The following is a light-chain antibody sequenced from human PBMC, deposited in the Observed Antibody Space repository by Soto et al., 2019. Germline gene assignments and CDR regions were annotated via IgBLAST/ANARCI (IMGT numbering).Light chain of an antibody. V-gene: IGKV3-20*01. CDR1: QSVNSKY. CDR3: QQYDSTPPT. Sequence: EIVLTQSPGTLSLSPGDRATLSCRASQSVNSKYLAWYQRKPGQAPRLLIYGASNRATDIPYRFSASGSGTDFTLTITRLEAEDFAVYYCQQYDSTPPTFGQGTKVEVK. CDR2: GAS. J-gene: IGKJ1*01.